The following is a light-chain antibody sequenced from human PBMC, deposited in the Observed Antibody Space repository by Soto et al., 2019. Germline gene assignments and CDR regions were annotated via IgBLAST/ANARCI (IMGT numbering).Light chain of an antibody. J-gene: IGKJ1*01. CDR1: QSVSSNY. V-gene: IGKV3-20*01. Sequence: EIAVTWSSGNLSLXPGEXGTLXXXXSQSVSSNYLAWYQQTPGHAPRLLIYDASSRATDVPDTFSGSGSGTDFTLTISRLEPEDFAVYYCHQYVRWPGTLGQGIKVDIK. CDR2: DAS. CDR3: HQYVRWPGT.